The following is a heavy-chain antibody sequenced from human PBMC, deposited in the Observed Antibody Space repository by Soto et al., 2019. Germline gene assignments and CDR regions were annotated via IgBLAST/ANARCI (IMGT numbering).Heavy chain of an antibody. CDR1: GFTFSNAW. J-gene: IGHJ6*02. CDR2: IKSKTDGGTT. V-gene: IGHV3-15*01. CDR3: TTKSALTTVTTLSSYYYYYYGMDV. D-gene: IGHD4-17*01. Sequence: EVQLVESGGGLVKPGGSLRLSCAASGFTFSNAWMSWVRQAPGKGLEWVGRIKSKTDGGTTDYAAPVKGRFTISRDDSKNTLYLQMNSLKTEDTAVYYCTTKSALTTVTTLSSYYYYYYGMDVWGQGTTVTVSS.